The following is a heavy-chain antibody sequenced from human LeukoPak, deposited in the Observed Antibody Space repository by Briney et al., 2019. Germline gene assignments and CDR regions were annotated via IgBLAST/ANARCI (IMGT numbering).Heavy chain of an antibody. Sequence: GGSLRLSCAASGFNFSSYSMNWVRQAPGKGLEWVSYISSRSSTIYYADSVKGRFTISRDNAKNSLYLQMNSLRDEDTAVYYCASALFSGWSYPFHYWGQGTLVTASS. CDR2: ISSRSSTI. J-gene: IGHJ4*02. V-gene: IGHV3-48*02. CDR3: ASALFSGWSYPFHY. D-gene: IGHD1-26*01. CDR1: GFNFSSYS.